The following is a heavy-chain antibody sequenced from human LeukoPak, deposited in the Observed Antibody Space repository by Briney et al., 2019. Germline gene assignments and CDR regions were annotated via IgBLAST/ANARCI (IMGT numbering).Heavy chain of an antibody. CDR1: GFTFSSYA. Sequence: GGSLRLSCAASGFTFSSYAMSWVRQAPGKGLEWVSAISRSGDSTYYADSVKGRFTISRDNSKNTLYLQMNSLRAEDTAVYYCAKEQRGYTGYAVGSWFDPWGQGPLVTVSS. CDR2: ISRSGDST. V-gene: IGHV3-23*01. D-gene: IGHD5-12*01. J-gene: IGHJ5*02. CDR3: AKEQRGYTGYAVGSWFDP.